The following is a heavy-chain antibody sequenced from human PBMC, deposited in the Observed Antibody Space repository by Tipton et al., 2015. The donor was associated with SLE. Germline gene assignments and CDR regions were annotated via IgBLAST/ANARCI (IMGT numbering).Heavy chain of an antibody. CDR2: TNPSGNT. J-gene: IGHJ4*01. D-gene: IGHD3-10*01. CDR1: GDTISDHY. Sequence: LRLSCTVSGDTISDHYWSWIRQPPGKGLEWIGQTNPSGNTNYNPSLKSRVTISVDTSNNQLSLKLTSVTAADTAVYYCARGAKERITLVRVRPYYFDYWGQGSLVTVSS. V-gene: IGHV4-34*01. CDR3: ARGAKERITLVRVRPYYFDY.